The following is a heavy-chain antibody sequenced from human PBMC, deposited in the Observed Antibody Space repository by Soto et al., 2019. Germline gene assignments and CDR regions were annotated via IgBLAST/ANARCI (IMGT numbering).Heavy chain of an antibody. CDR3: AADCSSSWYAYYYYYGMDV. D-gene: IGHD6-13*01. J-gene: IGHJ6*02. Sequence: QMQLVQSGPEVKKPGTSVKVSCKASGFTFTSSAVQWVRQARGQRLEWIGWIVVGSGNTNYAQKFQERVTITRDMSTSTAYMDLSSLRSEDTAAYYCAADCSSSWYAYYYYYGMDVWGQGTTVTVSS. CDR1: GFTFTSSA. CDR2: IVVGSGNT. V-gene: IGHV1-58*01.